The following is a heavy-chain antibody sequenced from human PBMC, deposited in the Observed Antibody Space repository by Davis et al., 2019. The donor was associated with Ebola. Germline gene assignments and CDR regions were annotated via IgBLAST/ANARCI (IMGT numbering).Heavy chain of an antibody. CDR1: GYSFTSYW. J-gene: IGHJ4*02. Sequence: WGSLRLSCKGSGYSFTSYWIGWVRQLPGKGLEWMGIIYPGDSDTRYSPSFQGQVTISADKSISTAYLQWSSLKASDTAMYYCARRDGYNGGFDYWGQGTLVTVSS. CDR3: ARRDGYNGGFDY. D-gene: IGHD5-24*01. CDR2: IYPGDSDT. V-gene: IGHV5-51*01.